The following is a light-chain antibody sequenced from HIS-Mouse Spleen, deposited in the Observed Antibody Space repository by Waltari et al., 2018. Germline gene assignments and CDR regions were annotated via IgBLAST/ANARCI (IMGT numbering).Light chain of an antibody. CDR2: AAS. V-gene: IGKV1-9*01. CDR3: QQLNSYPPT. J-gene: IGKJ1*01. Sequence: DIQLTQSPSFMSASVGDRVTITCRASQGISSYLSWYQQKPGKAPKLLIYAASTLQSGVPSRCSGSGSGTEFTLTISILQPEDFATYYCQQLNSYPPTFGQGTKVEIK. CDR1: QGISSY.